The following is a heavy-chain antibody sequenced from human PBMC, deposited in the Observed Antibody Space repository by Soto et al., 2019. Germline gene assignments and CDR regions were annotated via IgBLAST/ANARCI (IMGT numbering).Heavy chain of an antibody. J-gene: IGHJ6*02. D-gene: IGHD6-13*01. CDR2: INHSGST. CDR1: GGSFSGYY. V-gene: IGHV4-34*01. CDR3: ARGSGGGSSSWGYYYYGMDV. Sequence: SETLSLTCAVYGGSFSGYYWSWIRQPPGKGLEWIGEINHSGSTNYNPSLKSRVTISVDTSKNQFSMKLSSVTAADTAVYYCARGSGGGSSSWGYYYYGMDVWGQGTTVPVSS.